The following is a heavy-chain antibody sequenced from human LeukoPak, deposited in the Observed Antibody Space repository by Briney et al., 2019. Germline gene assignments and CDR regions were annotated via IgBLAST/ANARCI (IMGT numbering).Heavy chain of an antibody. Sequence: GGSLRLSCAASGFTFSSYAMSWVRQAPGKGLEWVSAISGSGGSTYYADSVKGRFTISRDNSKNTLYLQMNSLRAEDTAVYYCAKRRRYYDSSGYYPWGQGTLVTVSS. J-gene: IGHJ5*02. CDR1: GFTFSSYA. V-gene: IGHV3-23*01. D-gene: IGHD3-22*01. CDR3: AKRRRYYDSSGYYP. CDR2: ISGSGGST.